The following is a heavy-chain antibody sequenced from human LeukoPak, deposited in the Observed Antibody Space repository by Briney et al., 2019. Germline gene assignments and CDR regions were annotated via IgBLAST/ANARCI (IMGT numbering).Heavy chain of an antibody. D-gene: IGHD1/OR15-1a*01. CDR3: ARGPGTVGLSP. CDR1: GTSFTHYY. CDR2: INHSGDT. J-gene: IGHJ5*02. Sequence: SETLSLTCNVSGTSFTHYYWSWIRQTPEKGLEWIGQINHSGDTSYNPSLRSRITLSVDRSKNQFSLKVTSVTAADTGVYYCARGPGTVGLSPWGQGTLVTVSS. V-gene: IGHV4-34*01.